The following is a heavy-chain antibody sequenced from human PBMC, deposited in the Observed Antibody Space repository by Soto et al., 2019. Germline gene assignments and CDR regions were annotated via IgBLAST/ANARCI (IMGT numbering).Heavy chain of an antibody. CDR2: ISAYNGNT. J-gene: IGHJ4*02. D-gene: IGHD3-9*01. CDR3: ARDTYYDILTGYSPFDY. Sequence: QVQLVQSGAEVKKPGASVKVSCKASGYTFTSYGISWVRQAPGQGLEWMGWISAYNGNTNYAQKLQGRVTMTTDTSTSTAYMELRSLRSDDTAMYYCARDTYYDILTGYSPFDYWGQGTLVTVSS. CDR1: GYTFTSYG. V-gene: IGHV1-18*01.